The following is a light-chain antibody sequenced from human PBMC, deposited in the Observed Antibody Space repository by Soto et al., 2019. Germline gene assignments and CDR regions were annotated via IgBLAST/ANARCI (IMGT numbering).Light chain of an antibody. CDR1: SSDVGGYNF. V-gene: IGLV2-14*01. CDR2: EVT. Sequence: QSVLTQPASVSGSPGQSITISCTGSSSDVGGYNFVSWYQHHPGKAPKLILYEVTTRPSGVSSRFSGSKSGNTASLTISGTQADEEANSYCSSYTRSKTPYVFGTGTKVTV. CDR3: SSYTRSKTPYV. J-gene: IGLJ1*01.